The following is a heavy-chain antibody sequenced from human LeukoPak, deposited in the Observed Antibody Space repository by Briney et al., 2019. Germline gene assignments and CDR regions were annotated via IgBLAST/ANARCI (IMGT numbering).Heavy chain of an antibody. CDR3: ASGLVVPAAILNWFDP. V-gene: IGHV4-38-2*02. D-gene: IGHD2-2*02. CDR2: IYHSGST. J-gene: IGHJ5*02. CDR1: GYSISSGYY. Sequence: SETLSLTCTVSGYSISSGYYWGWIRQPPGKGLEWIGSIYHSGSTYYNPSLKSRVTISVDTSKNQFSLKLSSVTAADTAVYYCASGLVVPAAILNWFDPWGQGTLVTVSS.